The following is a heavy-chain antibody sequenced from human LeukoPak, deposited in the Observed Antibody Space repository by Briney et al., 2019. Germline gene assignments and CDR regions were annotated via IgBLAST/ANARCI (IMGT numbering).Heavy chain of an antibody. V-gene: IGHV4-30-4*01. CDR1: GGSITSGDYS. CDR2: IFYSGST. J-gene: IGHJ3*02. Sequence: PSQTLSLTCSVSGGSITSGDYSWSWIRQPPGKGLEWIGYIFYSGSTYYNPSLKSRVDISADTSKNQFSLRLNSVTAADTAVYYCAREGRDGYIRAAFDIWGQGTMVTVSS. D-gene: IGHD5-24*01. CDR3: AREGRDGYIRAAFDI.